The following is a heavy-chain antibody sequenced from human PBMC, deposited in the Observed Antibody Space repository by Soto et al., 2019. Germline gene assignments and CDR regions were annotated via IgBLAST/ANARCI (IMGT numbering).Heavy chain of an antibody. V-gene: IGHV4-34*01. CDR3: ARGREYFDRGAFDI. Sequence: QVQLQQWGAGLLKPSETLSLTCAVYDGSFSSYYWSWIRQPPGKGLEWIGEINHSGSTYYNPSLKSRVTISVDTSKNQFSLKLSSVTAADTAVYYCARGREYFDRGAFDIWGQGTMVTVSS. J-gene: IGHJ3*02. CDR2: INHSGST. D-gene: IGHD2-2*01. CDR1: DGSFSSYY.